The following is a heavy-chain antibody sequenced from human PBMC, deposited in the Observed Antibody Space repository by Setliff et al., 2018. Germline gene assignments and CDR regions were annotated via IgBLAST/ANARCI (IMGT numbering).Heavy chain of an antibody. CDR2: IRSQTYGGTT. V-gene: IGHV3-49*04. D-gene: IGHD3-16*01. J-gene: IGHJ4*02. Sequence: GGSLRLSCTTSGFTFGDYAMSWVRQPPGKGLEWVGFIRSQTYGGTTEYAASVKGRFTISRDDSKSIAYLQMNSLETEDTAVYYCTRVYAYSYGFDYWGQGTPVTVSS. CDR1: GFTFGDYA. CDR3: TRVYAYSYGFDY.